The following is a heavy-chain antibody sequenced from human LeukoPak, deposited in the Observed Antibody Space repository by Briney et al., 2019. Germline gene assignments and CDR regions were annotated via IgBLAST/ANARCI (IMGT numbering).Heavy chain of an antibody. V-gene: IGHV3-48*03. CDR2: ISSSGSTI. CDR3: ARGPSSPLTH. J-gene: IGHJ4*02. D-gene: IGHD6-6*01. CDR1: GLTFSSYE. Sequence: GGSLRLSCAASGLTFSSYEMNWVRQAPGKGPEWVSYISSSGSTICYADSVKGRFTISRDNAKSSLYLQMDSLRAEDTAVYYCARGPSSPLTHWGQGTLVTVSS.